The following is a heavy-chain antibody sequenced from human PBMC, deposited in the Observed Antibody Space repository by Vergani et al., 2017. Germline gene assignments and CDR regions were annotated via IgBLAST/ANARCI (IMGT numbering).Heavy chain of an antibody. CDR3: AHRKDWNYPYYFDY. CDR1: GFSLSTSGVG. CDR2: IYWDDDK. V-gene: IGHV2-5*02. D-gene: IGHD1-7*01. Sequence: QITLKESGPTLVKPTQTLTLTCTFSGFSLSTSGVGVGWIRQPPGKALEWLALIYWDDDKRYSPSLKSRLTITKDTSKNQVVLTMTNMDPVDTAIYYCAHRKDWNYPYYFDYWGQGTLVTVSS. J-gene: IGHJ4*02.